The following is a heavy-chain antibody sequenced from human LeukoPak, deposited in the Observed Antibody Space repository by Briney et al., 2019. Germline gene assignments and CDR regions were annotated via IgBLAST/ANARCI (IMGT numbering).Heavy chain of an antibody. Sequence: SETLSLTCTVSGGSISSISYYWGWIRQSPGKGLEWIGGIYYSGSTYYNPSLKSRVTISVDTSKNQFSLKLSSVTAADTAVYYCTRHEGGYDILTGYYSGGMDVWGQGTTVTVSS. V-gene: IGHV4-39*01. J-gene: IGHJ6*02. D-gene: IGHD3-9*01. CDR1: GGSISSISYY. CDR3: TRHEGGYDILTGYYSGGMDV. CDR2: IYYSGST.